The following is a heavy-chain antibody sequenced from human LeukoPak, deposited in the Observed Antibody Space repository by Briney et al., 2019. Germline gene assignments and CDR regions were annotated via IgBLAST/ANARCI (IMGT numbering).Heavy chain of an antibody. CDR1: GFTFSSYW. CDR3: ARDWGLYSSGWYGV. D-gene: IGHD6-19*01. CDR2: IKQDGSEK. J-gene: IGHJ4*02. V-gene: IGHV3-7*03. Sequence: GGSLRLSCAASGFTFSSYWMSWVRQAPGKGLEWVANIKQDGSEKYYVDSVKGRFTVSRDNAKNSLYLQMNSLRAEDTAVYYCARDWGLYSSGWYGVWGQGTLVTVSS.